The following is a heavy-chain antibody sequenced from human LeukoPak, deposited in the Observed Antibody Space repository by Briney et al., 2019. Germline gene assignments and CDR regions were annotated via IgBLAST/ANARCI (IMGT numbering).Heavy chain of an antibody. CDR1: GFTLSSYG. V-gene: IGHV3-30*18. CDR3: AKDSLRWSYFYYGMDV. D-gene: IGHD4-23*01. CDR2: ISYAGSNK. Sequence: PGRSLRLSRAASGFTLSSYGMHWVRQAPGKGLEWVAVISYAGSNKYYVDSVKGRFTISRDNSKNTLYLQMNSLRAEDTAVYYYAKDSLRWSYFYYGMDVWGQGTTVTVSS. J-gene: IGHJ6*02.